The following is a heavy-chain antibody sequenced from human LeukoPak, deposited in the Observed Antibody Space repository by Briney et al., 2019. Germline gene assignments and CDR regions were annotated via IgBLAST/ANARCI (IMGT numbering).Heavy chain of an antibody. CDR3: ARRDIVTTINT. CDR2: IYTSGST. Sequence: PSQTLSLTCTVSGGSISSGNYYWSWIRQPAGKGLEWIGRIYTSGSTNYNPSLKSRVTISVDTSKNQFSLKLSSVTAADTAVYYCARRDIVTTINTWGQGTLVTVSS. J-gene: IGHJ4*02. V-gene: IGHV4-61*02. CDR1: GGSISSGNYY. D-gene: IGHD5-12*01.